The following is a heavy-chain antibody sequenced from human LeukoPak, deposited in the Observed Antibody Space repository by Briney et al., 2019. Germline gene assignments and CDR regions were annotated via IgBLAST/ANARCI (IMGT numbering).Heavy chain of an antibody. V-gene: IGHV3-30*18. CDR2: ISYDGSNK. J-gene: IGHJ4*02. Sequence: GGSLRLSCAASGFTFSSYGMHWVRQAPGKGLEWVAVISYDGSNKYHADSVKGRFTISRDNSKNTLYLQMNSLRAEDTAVYYCAKTGLMRYYYDSSGYSHFDYWGQGTLVTVSS. CDR1: GFTFSSYG. D-gene: IGHD3-22*01. CDR3: AKTGLMRYYYDSSGYSHFDY.